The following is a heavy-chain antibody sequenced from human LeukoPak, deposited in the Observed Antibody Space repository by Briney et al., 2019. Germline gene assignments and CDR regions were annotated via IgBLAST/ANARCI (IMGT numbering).Heavy chain of an antibody. D-gene: IGHD5-24*01. CDR2: ISDSGTT. CDR3: ARHRAGHRDGYNSGISYFDY. V-gene: IGHV4-34*01. Sequence: SETLSLTCAVYGGSFSGYYWGWIRQPPGKGLEWIGTISDSGTTYYNPSLKSRVTLSVDTSKNQFSLKLSSVTAADTALYYCARHRAGHRDGYNSGISYFDYWGQGTLLTVSS. J-gene: IGHJ4*02. CDR1: GGSFSGYY.